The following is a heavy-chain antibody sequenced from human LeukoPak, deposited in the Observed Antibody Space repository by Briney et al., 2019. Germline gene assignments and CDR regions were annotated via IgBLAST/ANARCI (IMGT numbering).Heavy chain of an antibody. Sequence: PGGSLRLSCAASGFTFSSYWMHWVRQAPGKGLVWVSRINDDGTIISYEDPVKGRFTITRDNSKNTLYLQMNSLRAEDTAVYYCAKPPYSSGSIQEWYYYYYMDVWGKGTTVTVSS. CDR1: GFTFSSYW. J-gene: IGHJ6*03. CDR2: INDDGTII. D-gene: IGHD6-19*01. CDR3: AKPPYSSGSIQEWYYYYYMDV. V-gene: IGHV3-74*01.